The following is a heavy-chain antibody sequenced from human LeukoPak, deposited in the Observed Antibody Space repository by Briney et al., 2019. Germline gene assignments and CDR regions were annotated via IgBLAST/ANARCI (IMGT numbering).Heavy chain of an antibody. V-gene: IGHV1-18*01. CDR3: ARYSSGWYHLDY. CDR1: SYTFTSYG. CDR2: ISAYNGNT. D-gene: IGHD6-19*01. Sequence: ASVKVSCKASSYTFTSYGISWVRQAPGQGLEWMGWISAYNGNTNYAQKLQGRVTITTDTSTSTAYMALRSLRSDDTAVYYCARYSSGWYHLDYWGQGTLVTVSS. J-gene: IGHJ4*02.